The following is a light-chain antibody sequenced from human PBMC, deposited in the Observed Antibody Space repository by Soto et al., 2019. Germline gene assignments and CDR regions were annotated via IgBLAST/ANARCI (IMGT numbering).Light chain of an antibody. CDR1: QSLLYSSNNKNY. CDR2: WAS. CDR3: QQYYSLPWT. Sequence: DIVMTQSPDSLAVSLGEGATINCKSSQSLLYSSNNKNYLAWYQQRPGQPPKLLIYWASARESGVPDRFSGSGSGTDFTLTISSLQVEDVAVYYCQQYYSLPWTFGQGTTVEIK. V-gene: IGKV4-1*01. J-gene: IGKJ1*01.